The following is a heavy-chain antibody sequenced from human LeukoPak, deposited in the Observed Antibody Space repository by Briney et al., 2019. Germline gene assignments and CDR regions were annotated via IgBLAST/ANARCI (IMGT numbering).Heavy chain of an antibody. CDR1: GYTFTSYG. J-gene: IGHJ4*02. CDR2: ISAYNGNT. CDR3: ARDRAGIAAAGSFDY. D-gene: IGHD6-13*01. Sequence: ASVKVSCKASGYTFTSYGISWVRQAPGEGLEWMGWISAYNGNTNYAQKLQGRVTMTTDTSTSTAYMELRSLRSDDTAVYYCARDRAGIAAAGSFDYWGQGTLVTVSS. V-gene: IGHV1-18*01.